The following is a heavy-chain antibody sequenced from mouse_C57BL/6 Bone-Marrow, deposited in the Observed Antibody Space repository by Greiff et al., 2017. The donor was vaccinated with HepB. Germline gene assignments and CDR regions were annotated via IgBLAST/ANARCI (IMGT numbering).Heavy chain of an antibody. Sequence: EVQLVESGPGLAKPSQTLSLTCSVTGYSITSDYWNWIRKFPGNKLEYMGYISYSGSTYYNPSLKSRISITRDTSKNQYYLQVNSVTTEDTATYYCARVLDYYGYYYAMDYWGQGTSVTVSS. CDR3: ARVLDYYGYYYAMDY. J-gene: IGHJ4*01. CDR1: GYSITSDY. D-gene: IGHD1-1*01. CDR2: ISYSGST. V-gene: IGHV3-8*01.